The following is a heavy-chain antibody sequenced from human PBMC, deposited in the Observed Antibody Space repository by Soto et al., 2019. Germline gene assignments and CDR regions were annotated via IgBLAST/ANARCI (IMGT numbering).Heavy chain of an antibody. V-gene: IGHV4-34*01. J-gene: IGHJ6*02. D-gene: IGHD2-15*01. CDR2: INHSGST. Sequence: PSETLSLTCAVYGGSFSGYYWSWIRQPPGKGLEWIGEINHSGSTNYNPSLKSRVTISVDTSKNQFSLKLSSVTAADTAVYYCARGDCSVGSCYFRYHPYGMDVWGQGTTVTVSS. CDR1: GGSFSGYY. CDR3: ARGDCSVGSCYFRYHPYGMDV.